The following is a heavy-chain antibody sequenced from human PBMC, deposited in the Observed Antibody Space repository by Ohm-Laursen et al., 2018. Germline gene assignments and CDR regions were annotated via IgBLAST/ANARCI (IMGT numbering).Heavy chain of an antibody. V-gene: IGHV4-59*08. CDR1: GGSISSYY. J-gene: IGHJ4*02. CDR2: IYYSGST. Sequence: SETLSLTCTVSGGSISSYYWSWIRQPPGKGLEWIGYIYYSGSTNYNPSLKSRVTISVDTSKNQFSLKLSSVTAADTAVYYCARYYYDSSGYSFDYWGQGTLVTVSS. CDR3: ARYYYDSSGYSFDY. D-gene: IGHD3-22*01.